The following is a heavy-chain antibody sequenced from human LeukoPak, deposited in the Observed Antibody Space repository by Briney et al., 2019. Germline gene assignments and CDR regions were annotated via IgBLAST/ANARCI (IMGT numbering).Heavy chain of an antibody. V-gene: IGHV4-4*07. Sequence: SETLSLTCTVSGGSISSYYWSWIRQPAGKGLEWIGRIYTSGSTNYNPSPKSRVTISVDKSKNQFSLKLSSVTAADTAVYYCARDFSGWYKAFDIWGQGTMVTVSS. CDR2: IYTSGST. D-gene: IGHD6-19*01. CDR3: ARDFSGWYKAFDI. J-gene: IGHJ3*02. CDR1: GGSISSYY.